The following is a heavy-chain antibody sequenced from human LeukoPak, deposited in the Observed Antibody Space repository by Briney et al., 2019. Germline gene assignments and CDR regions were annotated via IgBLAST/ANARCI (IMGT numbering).Heavy chain of an antibody. V-gene: IGHV4-39*07. CDR3: ASTHYGESTY. J-gene: IGHJ4*02. D-gene: IGHD4/OR15-4a*01. CDR2: IYYSGST. Sequence: SETLSLTCTVSGGSISSSSYYWGWIRQPPGKGLEWIGSIYYSGSTYYNPSLKSRVTISVDTSKNQFSLKLSSVTAADTAVYYCASTHYGESTYWGQGTLVTVSS. CDR1: GGSISSSSYY.